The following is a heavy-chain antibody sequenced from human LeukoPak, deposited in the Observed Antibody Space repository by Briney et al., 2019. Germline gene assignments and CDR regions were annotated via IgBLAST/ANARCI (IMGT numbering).Heavy chain of an antibody. J-gene: IGHJ3*02. V-gene: IGHV3-73*01. Sequence: PGGSLKLSCAASGFTSSGSAMHWVRQASGKGLEWVGRIRSKANSYATAYAASVKGRFTISRDDSKNTAYLQMNSLKTEDTAVYYCTSYYDSSGYSYDAFDIWGQGTMVTVSS. D-gene: IGHD3-22*01. CDR2: IRSKANSYAT. CDR1: GFTSSGSA. CDR3: TSYYDSSGYSYDAFDI.